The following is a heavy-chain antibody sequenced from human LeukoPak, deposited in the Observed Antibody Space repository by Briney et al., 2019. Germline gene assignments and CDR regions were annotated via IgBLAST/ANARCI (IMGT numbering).Heavy chain of an antibody. J-gene: IGHJ3*02. CDR1: AGSISSSGYF. Sequence: SETLSLTCTVSAGSISSSGYFCGWIRQPPGKGLEWIGSMSFSGSTYYNPSLKSRVTISVDKSKNQFSLNLSSVTAADTAVYYCARLGIDYDILTGYIPDAFDIWGQGTMVTVSS. D-gene: IGHD3-9*01. CDR3: ARLGIDYDILTGYIPDAFDI. CDR2: MSFSGST. V-gene: IGHV4-39*01.